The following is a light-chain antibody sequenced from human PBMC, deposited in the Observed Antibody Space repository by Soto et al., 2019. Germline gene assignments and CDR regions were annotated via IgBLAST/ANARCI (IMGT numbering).Light chain of an antibody. CDR3: QQYDSSVT. V-gene: IGKV3-20*01. J-gene: IGKJ1*01. CDR1: QSVSSAF. CDR2: GAS. Sequence: PGERVTLSCRAIQSVSSAFFAWYQQTPGQPPRLLISGASNRATGIPDRFSGSGSGTDFTLTISRLEPEDFAVYYCQQYDSSVTFGQGTKVEIK.